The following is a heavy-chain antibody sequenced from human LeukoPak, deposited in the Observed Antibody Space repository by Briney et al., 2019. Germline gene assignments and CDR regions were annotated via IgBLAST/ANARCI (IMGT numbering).Heavy chain of an antibody. Sequence: GGSLRLSCAASGFTFSSNAMHWVRQAPGKGLEWVAVISYDGGNRYYADSVKGRFTISRDNSKNTLYLQMNSLRPEDTAVYHCARGNYYDSPIGYWGQGTLVSVSS. D-gene: IGHD3-22*01. CDR2: ISYDGGNR. V-gene: IGHV3-30*04. CDR3: ARGNYYDSPIGY. J-gene: IGHJ4*02. CDR1: GFTFSSNA.